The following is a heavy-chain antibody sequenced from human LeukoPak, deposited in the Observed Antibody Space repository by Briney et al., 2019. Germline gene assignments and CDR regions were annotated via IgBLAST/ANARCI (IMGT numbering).Heavy chain of an antibody. CDR3: ARCHSLWFGELLGY. D-gene: IGHD3-10*01. CDR1: GYTFTSYD. V-gene: IGHV1-8*01. CDR2: MNPNSGNT. J-gene: IGHJ4*02. Sequence: ASVKVPCKASGYTFTSYDINWVRQATGQGLEWMGWMNPNSGNTGYAQKFQGRVTMTRNTSISTSYMELSSLRSEDTAVYYCARCHSLWFGELLGYWGQGTLVTVSS.